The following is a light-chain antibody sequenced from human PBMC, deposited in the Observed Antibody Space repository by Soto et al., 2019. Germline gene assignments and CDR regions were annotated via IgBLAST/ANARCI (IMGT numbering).Light chain of an antibody. CDR3: QQYYSYPLT. J-gene: IGKJ1*01. CDR1: QVIDNS. CDR2: AAS. V-gene: IGKV1-9*01. Sequence: IQLTQSPSSLSASVGDRVTITCRASQVIDNSLVWHQQKPGKAPKLLIYAASTLQSGVPSRFSGSGSGTDFTLTISCLQSEDFATYYCQQYYSYPLTFGQGTKVDIK.